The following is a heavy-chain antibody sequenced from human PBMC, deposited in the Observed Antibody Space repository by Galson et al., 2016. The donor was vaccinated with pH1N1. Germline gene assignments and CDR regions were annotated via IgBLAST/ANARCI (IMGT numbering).Heavy chain of an antibody. D-gene: IGHD4-17*01. CDR3: ARLDYGDYSGYFEY. CDR1: GFSLSTIGMC. Sequence: PALVKPTQTLTLTCTFSGFSLSTIGMCVSCIRQPPGKALEWLALIDWDDDKYYSTSLKTRITISKDTSKNHVVLTMNNMDPVDTATYYCARLDYGDYSGYFEYWGQGTLVTVSS. J-gene: IGHJ4*02. CDR2: IDWDDDK. V-gene: IGHV2-70*01.